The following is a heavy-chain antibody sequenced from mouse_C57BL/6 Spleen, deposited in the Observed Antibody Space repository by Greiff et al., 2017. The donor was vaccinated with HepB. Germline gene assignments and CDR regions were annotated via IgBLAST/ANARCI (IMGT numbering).Heavy chain of an antibody. CDR1: GYTFTDYE. CDR2: IDPETGGT. CDR3: TRSGGYYVGYFDV. J-gene: IGHJ1*03. D-gene: IGHD2-3*01. Sequence: VQLQQSGAELVRPGASVTLSCKASGYTFTDYEMHWVKQTPVHGLEWIGAIDPETGGTAYNQKFKGKAILTADKSSSTAYMELRSLTSEDSAVYYCTRSGGYYVGYFDVWGTGTTVTVSS. V-gene: IGHV1-15*01.